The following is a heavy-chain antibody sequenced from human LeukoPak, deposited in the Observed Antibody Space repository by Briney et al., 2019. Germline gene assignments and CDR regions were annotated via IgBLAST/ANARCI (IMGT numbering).Heavy chain of an antibody. D-gene: IGHD6-19*01. V-gene: IGHV4-39*07. CDR2: IYYSGST. CDR1: GGSISSSSYY. Sequence: SETPSLTCTVSGGSISSSSYYWGWIRQPPGKGLEWIGSIYYSGSTYYNPSLKSRVTISVDTSKNQFSLKLSSVTAADTAVYYCARAGIAVAGPFDYWGQGTLVTVSS. CDR3: ARAGIAVAGPFDY. J-gene: IGHJ4*02.